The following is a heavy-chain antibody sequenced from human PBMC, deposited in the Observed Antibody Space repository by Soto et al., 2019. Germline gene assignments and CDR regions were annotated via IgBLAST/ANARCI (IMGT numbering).Heavy chain of an antibody. CDR3: AKVHESSSWYRGYYYYGMDV. CDR2: ISYDGSNK. Sequence: GSLRLSCAASGFTFSSYGMHWVRQAPGKGLEWVAVISYDGSNKYYADSVKGRFTISRDNSKNTLYLQMNSLRAEDTAVYYCAKVHESSSWYRGYYYYGMDVWGQGTTVTVSS. V-gene: IGHV3-30*18. J-gene: IGHJ6*02. D-gene: IGHD6-13*01. CDR1: GFTFSSYG.